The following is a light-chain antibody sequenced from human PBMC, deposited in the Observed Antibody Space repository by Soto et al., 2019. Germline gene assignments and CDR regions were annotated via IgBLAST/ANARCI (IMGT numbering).Light chain of an antibody. CDR3: QQYGSSPPIT. V-gene: IGKV3-20*01. CDR2: GAS. CDR1: QSVSSSY. J-gene: IGKJ5*01. Sequence: EIVLTQSPGTLPLSPGVRATLSCRASQSVSSSYLAWYQQKPGQAPRLRIYGASSRATGIPDRFSGSGSGRDFTLNISRLEPEDFAVYYCQQYGSSPPITFGQGTRLEIK.